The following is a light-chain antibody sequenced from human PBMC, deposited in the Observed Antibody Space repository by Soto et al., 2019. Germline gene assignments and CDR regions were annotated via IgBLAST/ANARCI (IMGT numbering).Light chain of an antibody. CDR2: GAS. CDR3: QQYYSSPPGFT. V-gene: IGKV3-20*01. CDR1: QSVSSTY. J-gene: IGKJ3*01. Sequence: EVVLTQSPGSLSLFPGEKATLSCRASQSVSSTYFAWYRQKPGQPPRLLIYGASNRATGVPDRFSGSGSGTDFTLTINRLEAEDFAVYYCQQYYSSPPGFTFGPGTTVDIK.